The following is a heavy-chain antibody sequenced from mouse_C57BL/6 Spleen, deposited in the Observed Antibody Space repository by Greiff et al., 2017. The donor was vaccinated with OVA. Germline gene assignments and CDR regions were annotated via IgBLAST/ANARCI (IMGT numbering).Heavy chain of an antibody. J-gene: IGHJ2*01. D-gene: IGHD6-1*01. Sequence: QVHVKQPGTELVKPGASVKLSCKASGYTFTSYWMHWVKQRPGQGLEWIGNINPSNGGTNYNEKFKSKATLTVDKSSSTAYMQLRSLPSEDSAVYSCARSSLWLAYFDYWGQGTTLTVSS. CDR3: ARSSLWLAYFDY. CDR2: INPSNGGT. V-gene: IGHV1-53*01. CDR1: GYTFTSYW.